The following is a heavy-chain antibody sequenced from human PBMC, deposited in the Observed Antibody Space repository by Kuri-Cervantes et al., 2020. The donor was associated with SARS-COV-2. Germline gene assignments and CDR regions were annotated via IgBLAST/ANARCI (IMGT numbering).Heavy chain of an antibody. D-gene: IGHD3-3*01. CDR3: ASLDFWSGHYPDY. J-gene: IGHJ4*02. CDR1: GFTFSDYY. Sequence: GGSLRLSCAASGFTFSDYYMSWIRQAPGKGLEWVSYISSSGSTIYYADSVKGRFTISRDNAKNSLYLQMNSLRAEDTAVYYCASLDFWSGHYPDYWGQGTLVTVSS. CDR2: ISSSGSTI. V-gene: IGHV3-11*04.